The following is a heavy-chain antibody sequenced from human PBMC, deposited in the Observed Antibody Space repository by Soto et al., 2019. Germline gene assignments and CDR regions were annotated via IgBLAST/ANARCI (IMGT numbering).Heavy chain of an antibody. CDR1: GFTFSSYE. D-gene: IGHD2-2*02. V-gene: IGHV3-48*03. CDR2: ISSSGSTI. CDR3: ARAAPPYCSSTSCYTGGWFDP. Sequence: EVQLVESGGGLVQPGGSLRLSCAASGFTFSSYEMNWVRQAPGKGLEWVSDISSSGSTIYYADSVKGRFTISRDNAKNSLYLQMNSLRAEDTAVYYCARAAPPYCSSTSCYTGGWFDPWGQGTLVTVSS. J-gene: IGHJ5*02.